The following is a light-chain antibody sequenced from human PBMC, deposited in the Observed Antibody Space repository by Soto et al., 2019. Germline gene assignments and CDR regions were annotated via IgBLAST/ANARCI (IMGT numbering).Light chain of an antibody. Sequence: DIQMTQSPSTLSASVGDRVSITCRASQSIISPMAWYQQEPGQAPRLLIYETSTFQRVVPSRFSGSASGTEFTLTISSLQHDDFATYYCKQYNGVGAWTFGQGTTVAIK. CDR2: ETS. CDR1: QSIISP. J-gene: IGKJ1*01. V-gene: IGKV1-5*03. CDR3: KQYNGVGAWT.